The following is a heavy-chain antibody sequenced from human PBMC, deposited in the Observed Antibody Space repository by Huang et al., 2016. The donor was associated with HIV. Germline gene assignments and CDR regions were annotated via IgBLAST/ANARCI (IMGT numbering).Heavy chain of an antibody. CDR3: TTWARTSAGGN. CDR2: IKTKYYGGKT. Sequence: EVQLVESGGGLVKPGGSLRLSCASSGFTFKDAWMSWGRQTPGKGMEMGGRIKTKYYGGKTDYAAPVKGRFSMSRDDSKNTFYLQMNSLKSEDTAVYYCTTWARTSAGGNWGQGTLVSVSS. D-gene: IGHD6-25*01. CDR1: GFTFKDAW. J-gene: IGHJ4*02. V-gene: IGHV3-15*01.